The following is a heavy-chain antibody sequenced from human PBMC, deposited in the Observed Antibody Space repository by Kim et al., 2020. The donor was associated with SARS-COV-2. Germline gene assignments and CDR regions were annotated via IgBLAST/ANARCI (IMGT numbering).Heavy chain of an antibody. D-gene: IGHD3-10*01. CDR3: ARHGYGSGSYPAFDI. CDR2: IYPGDSDT. J-gene: IGHJ3*02. CDR1: GYSFTSYW. V-gene: IGHV5-51*01. Sequence: GESLKISCKGSGYSFTSYWIGWVRQMPGKGLEWMGIIYPGDSDTRYSPSFQGQVTISADKSISTAYLQWSSLKASDTAMYYCARHGYGSGSYPAFDIWGQGTMVTVSS.